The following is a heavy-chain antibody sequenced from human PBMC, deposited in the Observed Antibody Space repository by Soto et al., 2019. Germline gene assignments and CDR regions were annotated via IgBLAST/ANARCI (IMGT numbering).Heavy chain of an antibody. CDR1: GGTFSSYA. CDR2: IIPIFGTA. Sequence: SVKVSCKASGGTFSSYAISWVRQAPGQGLEWMGGIIPIFGTANYAQKFQGRVTITADESASTAYMELSSLRSEDTAVYYCALGGSLDAFDIWGKGTMVTVSS. CDR3: ALGGSLDAFDI. V-gene: IGHV1-69*13. D-gene: IGHD3-16*01. J-gene: IGHJ3*02.